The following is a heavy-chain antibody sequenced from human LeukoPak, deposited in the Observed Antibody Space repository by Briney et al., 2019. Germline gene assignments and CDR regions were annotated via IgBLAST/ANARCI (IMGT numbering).Heavy chain of an antibody. CDR1: GFTFSNYA. CDR2: ISYDGSNK. V-gene: IGHV3-30-3*01. D-gene: IGHD3-22*01. J-gene: IGHJ4*02. Sequence: GRSLRLSCAASGFTFSNYAMHWVRQAPGKGLEWVAVISYDGSNKYYADSVKGRFTISRDNSKNTLYLQMNSLRAEDTAVYYCAKDSSNLYYDSSGYLHYWGQGTLVTVSS. CDR3: AKDSSNLYYDSSGYLHY.